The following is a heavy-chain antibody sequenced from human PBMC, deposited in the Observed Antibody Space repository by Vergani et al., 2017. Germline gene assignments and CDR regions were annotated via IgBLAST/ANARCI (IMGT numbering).Heavy chain of an antibody. D-gene: IGHD6-6*01. CDR2: ISYDGSNK. Sequence: VQLVESGGGVVQPGRSLRLSCAASGFTFSSYAMHWVRQAPGKGLEWVAVISYDGSNKYYADSVKGRFTISRDNSKNTLYLQMNSLRAEDTAVYDCARDPIAARGAYEDWGQGTLVTVSS. V-gene: IGHV3-30*01. J-gene: IGHJ4*02. CDR1: GFTFSSYA. CDR3: ARDPIAARGAYED.